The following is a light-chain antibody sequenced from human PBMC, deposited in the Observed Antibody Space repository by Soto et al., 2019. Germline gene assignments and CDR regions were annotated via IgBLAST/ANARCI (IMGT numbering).Light chain of an antibody. J-gene: IGKJ1*01. CDR3: QQYDDYSWKT. Sequence: DIQLTQSPSTLSASVGDRVTITCRASQSFGSWLAWYQQRPGKAPRLLIYDASSLDSGVPARFSGSGSGTEFTLTVSSLQPDDFATYYCQQYDDYSWKTFGQGTKV. V-gene: IGKV1-5*01. CDR1: QSFGSW. CDR2: DAS.